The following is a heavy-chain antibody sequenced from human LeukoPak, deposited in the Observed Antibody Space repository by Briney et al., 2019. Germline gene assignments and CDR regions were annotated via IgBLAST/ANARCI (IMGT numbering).Heavy chain of an antibody. CDR2: ISGSSSII. J-gene: IGHJ2*01. D-gene: IGHD2-21*01. CDR1: GFTFNKYT. Sequence: GGSLRLSCAASGFTFNKYTMNWVRQAPGKGLEWVSSISGSSSIIYYADSVKGRFTISRDNAKNSLYLQMNSLRVEDTAVYYCARDPLAYWYFDLWGRGTLVTVSS. V-gene: IGHV3-21*01. CDR3: ARDPLAYWYFDL.